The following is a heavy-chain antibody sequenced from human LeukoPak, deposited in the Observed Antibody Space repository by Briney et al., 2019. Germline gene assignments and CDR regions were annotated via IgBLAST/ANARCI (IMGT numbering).Heavy chain of an antibody. D-gene: IGHD3-10*01. J-gene: IGHJ5*02. V-gene: IGHV4-34*01. CDR1: GGSFTVYY. CDR3: ARGRITYYYGSGSYYNYRSGFDP. Sequence: PSETLSLTCAVYGGSFTVYYWSWIRQPPGKGLEWIGEINHSGSTNYNPSLKSRVTISVDTSKNQFSLKLSSVTAADTAVYYCARGRITYYYGSGSYYNYRSGFDPWGQGTLVTVSS. CDR2: INHSGST.